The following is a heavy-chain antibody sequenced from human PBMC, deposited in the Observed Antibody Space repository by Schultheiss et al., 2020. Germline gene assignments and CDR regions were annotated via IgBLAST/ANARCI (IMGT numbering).Heavy chain of an antibody. V-gene: IGHV3-48*02. D-gene: IGHD5-18*01. J-gene: IGHJ6*02. CDR1: GFTFSSYS. Sequence: GGSLRLSCAASGFTFSSYSMNWVRQAPGKGLEWVSYISSSSSTIYYADSVKGRFTISRDNAKNSLYLQMNSLRDEDTAVYYCARDLGGDTAMVLRGYYYYYGMDVWGQGTTVTVSS. CDR2: ISSSSSTI. CDR3: ARDLGGDTAMVLRGYYYYYGMDV.